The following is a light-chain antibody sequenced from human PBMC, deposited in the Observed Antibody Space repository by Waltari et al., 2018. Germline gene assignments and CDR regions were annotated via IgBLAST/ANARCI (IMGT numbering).Light chain of an antibody. CDR2: DVS. CDR3: CSYAGSYTWV. J-gene: IGLJ3*02. V-gene: IGLV2-11*01. CDR1: RNDIGSYHY. Sequence: QSALPQPRSVSGSPGQSVTISCTGTRNDIGSYHYVSWYQHHPGKGPKFIIFDVSKRPSGIPDRFSGSKSGKTASLTISGLQADDEADYYCCSYAGSYTWVFGGGTKLTVL.